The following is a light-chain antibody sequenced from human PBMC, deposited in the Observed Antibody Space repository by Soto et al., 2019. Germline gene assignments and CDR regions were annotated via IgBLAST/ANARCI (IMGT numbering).Light chain of an antibody. CDR1: HYFXTH. J-gene: IGKJ5*01. CDR3: QQLKTLTFT. V-gene: IGKV1-9*01. Sequence: VTQWPSLVSASVGDRVTIACRASHYFXTHFAWYQEKPGKAPKVMTYAASTLQRGGPSRLSGSGSGTEFTLTISGLLPNDFATYHFQQLKTLTFTFGQGTRLEIK. CDR2: AAS.